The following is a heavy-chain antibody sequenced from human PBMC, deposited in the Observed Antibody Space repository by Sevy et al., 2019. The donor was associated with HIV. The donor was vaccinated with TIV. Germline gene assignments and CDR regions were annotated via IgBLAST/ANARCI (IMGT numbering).Heavy chain of an antibody. D-gene: IGHD6-19*01. J-gene: IGHJ1*01. V-gene: IGHV4-39*01. CDR3: ARLQQSVVAGYEYFQH. CDR2: IYYSGST. CDR1: GGSISSSSYY. Sequence: SETLSLTCTVSGGSISSSSYYWGWIRQPPGKGLEWIGSIYYSGSTYYNPSLKSRVTISVDTSKNQFSLKLSSVTAADTAVYYCARLQQSVVAGYEYFQHWGQGTLVTVSS.